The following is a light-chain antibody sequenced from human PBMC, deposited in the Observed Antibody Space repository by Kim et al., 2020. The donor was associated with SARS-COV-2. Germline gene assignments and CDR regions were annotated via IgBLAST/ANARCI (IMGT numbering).Light chain of an antibody. V-gene: IGKV1D-12*01. J-gene: IGKJ4*01. CDR2: EAS. CDR1: QDISSL. CDR3: QQTHSFPLT. Sequence: ESVGDRVTITCRASQDISSLLGWYQQKPGKAPKVLIYEASNLQSGVPSRFSGSGSGTDFTLTINSLQPEDFATYYCQQTHSFPLTFGGGTKVDIK.